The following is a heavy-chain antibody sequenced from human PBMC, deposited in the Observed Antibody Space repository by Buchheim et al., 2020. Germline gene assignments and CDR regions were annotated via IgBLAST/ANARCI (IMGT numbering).Heavy chain of an antibody. CDR1: GGTFSSAV. V-gene: IGHV1-69*06. J-gene: IGHJ2*01. Sequence: QLVQSGAEVKRPGSSVKVSCRASGGTFSSAVIGWVRHAPGHGLEWMGGIIPVFGTLNYAQKFQGSLSIAADRSTSTVYMGLSSLSSDDTAVYFCARGHDLWGRGTL. D-gene: IGHD3-10*01. CDR3: ARGHDL. CDR2: IIPVFGTL.